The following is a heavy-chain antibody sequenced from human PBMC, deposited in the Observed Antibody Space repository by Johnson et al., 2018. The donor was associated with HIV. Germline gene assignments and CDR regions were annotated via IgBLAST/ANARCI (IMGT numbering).Heavy chain of an antibody. D-gene: IGHD3-16*01. CDR1: GFTFSSYW. J-gene: IGHJ3*02. Sequence: VQLVESGGGLVQPGGSLRLSCAASGFTFSSYWMSWVRQAPGKGLEWVANIKQDGSEKYYVDSVKGRFTISRENAKNSLYLQMNSSGAEDTAVYYCLLRKWGWDAFDIWGQGTMVTGSS. CDR3: LLRKWGWDAFDI. V-gene: IGHV3-7*01. CDR2: IKQDGSEK.